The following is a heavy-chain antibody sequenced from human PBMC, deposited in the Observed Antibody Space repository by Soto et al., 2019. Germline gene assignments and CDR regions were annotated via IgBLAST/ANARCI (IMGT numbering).Heavy chain of an antibody. J-gene: IGHJ5*02. Sequence: QLQLVQSGAEVERPGASVRVSCKAYGYPFSKYGISWIRQATGQGLEWMGWIKPDNGDTNYAQKFQGRVTMTTDTSATTAYMELRSLRSDDTAVYYCATSYASGFDPWGQGTLVSVSS. CDR2: IKPDNGDT. CDR3: ATSYASGFDP. V-gene: IGHV1-18*04. CDR1: GYPFSKYG. D-gene: IGHD3-10*01.